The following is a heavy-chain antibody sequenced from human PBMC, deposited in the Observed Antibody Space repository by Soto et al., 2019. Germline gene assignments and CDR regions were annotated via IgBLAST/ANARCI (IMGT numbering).Heavy chain of an antibody. Sequence: SLRLSCAASGFPFSDYYMSWIRQAPGKGLEWVSHITNSGGTKYYADSVKGRFTISRDNAKNSLFLQMNSLRAEDTAVYYCARTLAARFDYWGQGTPVTASS. V-gene: IGHV3-11*01. J-gene: IGHJ4*02. CDR2: ITNSGGTK. CDR3: ARTLAARFDY. D-gene: IGHD6-6*01. CDR1: GFPFSDYY.